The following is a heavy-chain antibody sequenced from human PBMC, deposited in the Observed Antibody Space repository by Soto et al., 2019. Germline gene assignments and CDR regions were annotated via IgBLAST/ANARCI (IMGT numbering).Heavy chain of an antibody. CDR3: AKALGSSFLYNAEYFHY. CDR1: GFAFDQYA. D-gene: IGHD3-3*01. CDR2: PSWNSGNI. Sequence: EVQLVESGGGLVQPGRSLRLSCAASGFAFDQYAMHWVRQAPGKGLEWVSVPSWNSGNIGYADSVKGRFTISRDNAKNSLYLQMNSLRAEDTALYYCAKALGSSFLYNAEYFHYWGQGTLVTVSS. J-gene: IGHJ1*01. V-gene: IGHV3-9*01.